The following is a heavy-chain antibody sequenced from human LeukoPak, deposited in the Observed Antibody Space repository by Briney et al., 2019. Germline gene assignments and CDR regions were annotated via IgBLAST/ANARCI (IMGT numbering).Heavy chain of an antibody. J-gene: IGHJ6*03. CDR1: GYSFTSYW. V-gene: IGHV3-74*01. D-gene: IGHD4-11*01. CDR3: ARSPTVNHYYYYYMDI. Sequence: GESLKISCKGSGYSFTSYWMHWVRQAPGKGLVWVSRINSDGSSTSYADSVKGRFTISRDNARNTLYLQMNSLRAEDTAVYYCARSPTVNHYYYYYMDIWGKGTTVTVSS. CDR2: INSDGSST.